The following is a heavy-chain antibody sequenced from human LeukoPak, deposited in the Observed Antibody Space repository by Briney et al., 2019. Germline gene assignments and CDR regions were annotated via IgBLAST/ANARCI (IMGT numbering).Heavy chain of an antibody. V-gene: IGHV3-30*18. CDR2: ISYDGSNK. Sequence: GGSLRLSCAASGFTFSSYGTHSVRQAPGKGLQWVAVISYDGSNKFYADSVKGRFTISRDNSKNTLYLQMNSLRAEDTAVYYCAKGSYYFDYWGQGTLVTVSS. CDR1: GFTFSSYG. CDR3: AKGSYYFDY. J-gene: IGHJ4*02.